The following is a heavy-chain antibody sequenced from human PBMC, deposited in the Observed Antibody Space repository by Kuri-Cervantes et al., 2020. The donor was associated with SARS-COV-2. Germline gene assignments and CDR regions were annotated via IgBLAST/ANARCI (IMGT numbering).Heavy chain of an antibody. J-gene: IGHJ4*02. Sequence: GGSLRLSCAASGFTFSSYAMSWVRQAPGKGLEWVSAISGSGGSTYYADSVKGRFTISRDNSKSALYLQMNSRRAEDTAVYYLAKEKPRIAVAGPVFDYWGQGTLVTVSS. CDR1: GFTFSSYA. V-gene: IGHV3-23*01. CDR2: ISGSGGST. D-gene: IGHD6-19*01. CDR3: AKEKPRIAVAGPVFDY.